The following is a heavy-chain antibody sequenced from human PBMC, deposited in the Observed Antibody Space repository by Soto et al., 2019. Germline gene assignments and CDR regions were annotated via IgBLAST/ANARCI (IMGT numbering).Heavy chain of an antibody. CDR1: GFTFSNAW. CDR3: TTVYTSDYYDSSGYYHYYYYYGMDV. CDR2: IKSKTDGGTT. J-gene: IGHJ6*02. D-gene: IGHD3-22*01. Sequence: VQLVESGGGLVKPGGSLRLSCAASGFTFSNAWMNWVRQAPGKGLEWVGRIKSKTDGGTTDYAAPVKGRFTISRDDSKNTLYLKMNSLKTEDTAVYYCTTVYTSDYYDSSGYYHYYYYYGMDVWGQGTTVTVSS. V-gene: IGHV3-15*07.